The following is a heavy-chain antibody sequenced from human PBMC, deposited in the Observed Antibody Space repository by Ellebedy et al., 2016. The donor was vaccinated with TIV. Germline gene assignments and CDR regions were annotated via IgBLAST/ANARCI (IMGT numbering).Heavy chain of an antibody. CDR2: LSSGTGII. J-gene: IGHJ6*02. CDR3: ARGVHYGLDV. Sequence: GESLKISCGASGFSFSTYSMNWVRQAPGKGLEWVSHLSSGTGIITYADSVKGRFTMSRDSAKNSLYLQMHSLRDDDTAVYYCARGVHYGLDVWGQGTTVTVSS. CDR1: GFSFSTYS. V-gene: IGHV3-48*02.